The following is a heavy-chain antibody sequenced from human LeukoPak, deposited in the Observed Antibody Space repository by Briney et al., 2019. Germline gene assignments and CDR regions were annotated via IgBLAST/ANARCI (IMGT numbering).Heavy chain of an antibody. D-gene: IGHD2-8*01. CDR3: TTPNEGNWFDP. V-gene: IGHV3-73*01. J-gene: IGHJ5*02. CDR1: GFTFSGSA. Sequence: GGSLRLSCAASGFTFSGSAMHWVRQASGKGLEWVGRIRSKPYLYATAYAASVKGRFTLSRDDSKNTAYLQMNGLKTEDTALYYCTTPNEGNWFDPWGQGTLVTVSS. CDR2: IRSKPYLYAT.